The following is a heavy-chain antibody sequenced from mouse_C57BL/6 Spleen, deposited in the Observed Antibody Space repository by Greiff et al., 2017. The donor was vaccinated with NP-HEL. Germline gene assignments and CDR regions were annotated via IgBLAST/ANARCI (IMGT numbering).Heavy chain of an antibody. J-gene: IGHJ2*01. CDR2: IYPGSGNT. D-gene: IGHD2-3*01. Sequence: VQLQESGPELVKPGASVKISCKASGYSFTSYYIHWVKQRPGQGLEWIGWIYPGSGNTKYNEKFKGKATLTADTSSSTAYMQISSLTSEDSAVYYGARFCDGYLDYWGQGTTLTVSS. CDR1: GYSFTSYY. CDR3: ARFCDGYLDY. V-gene: IGHV1-66*01.